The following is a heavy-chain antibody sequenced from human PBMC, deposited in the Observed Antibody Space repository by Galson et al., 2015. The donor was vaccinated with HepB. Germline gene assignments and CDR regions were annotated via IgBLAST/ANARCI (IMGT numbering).Heavy chain of an antibody. J-gene: IGHJ6*02. V-gene: IGHV3-49*03. Sequence: SLRLSCAGSGFTFVDYALSWFRQAPGKGLEWVAFISSKAYGGTMDYAASVRGRFTISRDDSKSIAYLQTNSLKIEDTAVYFCAREISRYDFWSGYYACYGMDVWGQGTAVTVSS. D-gene: IGHD3-3*01. CDR3: AREISRYDFWSGYYACYGMDV. CDR1: GFTFVDYA. CDR2: ISSKAYGGTM.